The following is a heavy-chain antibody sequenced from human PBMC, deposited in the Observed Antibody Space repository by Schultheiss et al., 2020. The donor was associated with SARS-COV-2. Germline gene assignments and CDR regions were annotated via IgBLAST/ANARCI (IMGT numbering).Heavy chain of an antibody. CDR3: AREFSGSNYYDFDY. V-gene: IGHV3-74*01. CDR2: INSDGSST. D-gene: IGHD1-26*01. J-gene: IGHJ4*02. Sequence: GESLKISCAVSGFTFSAYRMHWVRQAPGKGLVWVSRINSDGSSTTYADSVKGRFIISRDNAKNTLYLQMNSLRAEDTAVYYCAREFSGSNYYDFDYWGQGTLVTVSS. CDR1: GFTFSAYR.